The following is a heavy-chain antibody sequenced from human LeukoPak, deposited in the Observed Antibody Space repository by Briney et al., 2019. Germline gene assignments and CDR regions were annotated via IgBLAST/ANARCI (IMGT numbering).Heavy chain of an antibody. J-gene: IGHJ5*02. V-gene: IGHV3-30*18. CDR2: ISYEGGTQ. Sequence: GGSLRLSCAASGVTLSPYGMHWVRQAPGKGLEWVAVISYEGGTQHYADSVRGRLIISRDNPRNTLYLQMNILRTEDTAVYYCAKEGTPQVSTWYDLWGQGTQVIVSS. CDR3: AKEGTPQVSTWYDL. D-gene: IGHD3-10*01. CDR1: GVTLSPYG.